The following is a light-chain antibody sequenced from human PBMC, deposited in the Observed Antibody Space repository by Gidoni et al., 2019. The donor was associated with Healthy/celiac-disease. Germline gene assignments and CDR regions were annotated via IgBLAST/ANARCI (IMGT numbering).Light chain of an antibody. CDR1: SSDVGGYHY. CDR2: EVS. CDR3: SSYTSSSTLV. J-gene: IGLJ3*02. V-gene: IGLV2-14*01. Sequence: QSALTQPASVSGSPGQSITISCTGTSSDVGGYHYVSCYQQHPGKAPKLMIYEVSNRPSGVSNRFSGSKSGNTASLTISGLQAEEEADYYCSSYTSSSTLVFGGGTKLTVL.